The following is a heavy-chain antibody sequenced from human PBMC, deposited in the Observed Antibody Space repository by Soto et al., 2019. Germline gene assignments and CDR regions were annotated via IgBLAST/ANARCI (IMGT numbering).Heavy chain of an antibody. V-gene: IGHV4-34*01. J-gene: IGHJ5*02. D-gene: IGHD6-13*01. CDR3: ARPKTIGAAAGKGWFDP. CDR1: GGSFSDYS. CDR2: INHSGST. Sequence: PSETLSLTCAVYGGSFSDYSWTWIRQPPGKGLEWIGEINHSGSTYYSPSLKSRLIISVDPSKNQFSLKLTSVTAADMAMYYCARPKTIGAAAGKGWFDPWGQGTLVTVSS.